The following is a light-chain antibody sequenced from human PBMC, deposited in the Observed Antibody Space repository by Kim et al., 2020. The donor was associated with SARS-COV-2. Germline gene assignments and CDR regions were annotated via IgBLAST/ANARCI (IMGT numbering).Light chain of an antibody. V-gene: IGLV1-47*01. CDR1: SSNIGSNY. Sequence: GQVVTISCSGSSSNIGSNYVYWYQQLPGTAPNLLIYRNNQRPSGVPDRFSGSKSGTSASLAISGLRSEDEADYYCAAWDDSLSGPVFGGGTQLTVL. CDR2: RNN. CDR3: AAWDDSLSGPV. J-gene: IGLJ3*02.